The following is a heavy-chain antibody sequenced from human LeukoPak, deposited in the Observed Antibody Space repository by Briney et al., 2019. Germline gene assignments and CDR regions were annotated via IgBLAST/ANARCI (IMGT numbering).Heavy chain of an antibody. V-gene: IGHV4-59*01. J-gene: IGHJ4*02. CDR1: GGSISSYY. D-gene: IGHD3-10*01. CDR2: IYYSGST. Sequence: SETLSLTCTVSGGSISSYYWSWIRQPPGKGLEWIGYIYYSGSTNYNPSLKSRVTISVDTSKNQFSLKLSSVTAADTAVYYCSRAKYYCSSGSGYFDYWGQGTLVTVSS. CDR3: SRAKYYCSSGSGYFDY.